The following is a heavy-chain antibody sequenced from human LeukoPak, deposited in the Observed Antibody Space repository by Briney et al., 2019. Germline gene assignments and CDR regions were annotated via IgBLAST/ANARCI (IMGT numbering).Heavy chain of an antibody. V-gene: IGHV5-51*01. D-gene: IGHD2-2*01. CDR2: IYPGDSRT. CDR3: ACREFTSPWSDP. Sequence: GESLKISCKGSGDTFATYWIGWVRQVPGKGLEWMGVIYPGDSRTRYNPSFQGKVTISADKSISTAYLHWRSLKASDTAMYYCACREFTSPWSDPWGQGTLVTVSS. CDR1: GDTFATYW. J-gene: IGHJ5*02.